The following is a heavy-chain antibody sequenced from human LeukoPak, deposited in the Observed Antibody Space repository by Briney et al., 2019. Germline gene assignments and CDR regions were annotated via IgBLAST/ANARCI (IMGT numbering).Heavy chain of an antibody. J-gene: IGHJ4*02. Sequence: ASVKVSCKVSGYTLTELSMHWVRQAPGKGLEWMGGFDPEDGETIYAQKFQGRVTMTEDTSTDTAYMELSSLRSEDTAVYYCATDPPWSGSYYSLDYWGQGTLVTVSS. CDR1: GYTLTELS. CDR3: ATDPPWSGSYYSLDY. V-gene: IGHV1-24*01. D-gene: IGHD1-26*01. CDR2: FDPEDGET.